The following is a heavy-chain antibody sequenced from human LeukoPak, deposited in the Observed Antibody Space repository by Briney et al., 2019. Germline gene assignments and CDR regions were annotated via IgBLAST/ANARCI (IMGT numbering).Heavy chain of an antibody. Sequence: SQTLSLTCTVSGGSIRGGIYYWSWIRQPAGKGLEWIGRIYTSGSNNYNPSLKSRVTMSVDTSKNQFSLKLSSVTAADTAMYYCAREVADYGGYYYYHYMDVWGKGTTVTISS. V-gene: IGHV4-61*02. J-gene: IGHJ6*03. CDR1: GGSIRGGIYY. D-gene: IGHD4-23*01. CDR3: AREVADYGGYYYYHYMDV. CDR2: IYTSGSN.